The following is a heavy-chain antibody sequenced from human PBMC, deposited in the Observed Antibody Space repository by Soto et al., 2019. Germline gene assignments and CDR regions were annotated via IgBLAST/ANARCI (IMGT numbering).Heavy chain of an antibody. Sequence: QVQLVQSGAEVKKPGASVKVSCKASGYTFTSYGISWVRQAAGQGRECMGWISAYNGNTNHAQKFQGRVTMTTDTSTSTAYMELRSMRSDDTAVYYCARAPEVIDYWGQGTLLPVSS. V-gene: IGHV1-18*01. J-gene: IGHJ4*02. D-gene: IGHD2-21*01. CDR3: ARAPEVIDY. CDR2: ISAYNGNT. CDR1: GYTFTSYG.